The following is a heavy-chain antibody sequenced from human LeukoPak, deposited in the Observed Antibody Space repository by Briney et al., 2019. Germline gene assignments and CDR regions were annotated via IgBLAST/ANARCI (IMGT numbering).Heavy chain of an antibody. V-gene: IGHV3-30*04. CDR3: ASGRDPYYYYGMDV. Sequence: GGSLRLSCAASGFTFSSYAMHWVRQAPGKGLEWVAVISYDGSNKYYADPVKGRFTISRDNSKNTLYLQMNSLRAEDTAVYYCASGRDPYYYYGMDVWGQGTTVTVSS. J-gene: IGHJ6*02. CDR2: ISYDGSNK. CDR1: GFTFSSYA.